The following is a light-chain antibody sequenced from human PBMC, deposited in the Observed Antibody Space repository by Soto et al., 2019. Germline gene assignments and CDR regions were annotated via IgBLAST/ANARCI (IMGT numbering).Light chain of an antibody. CDR2: ENN. CDR3: GTWGSSLNARV. V-gene: IGLV1-51*02. CDR1: SSNIGNNY. Sequence: QSVLTQPPSVSAAPGQKVTISCSGSSSNIGNNYVSWYQQLPGTAPKLLIYENNKRPSGIPDRFSGSKSGTSATLGITGLQTGDEADYYCGTWGSSLNARVFGGGTKLTVL. J-gene: IGLJ3*02.